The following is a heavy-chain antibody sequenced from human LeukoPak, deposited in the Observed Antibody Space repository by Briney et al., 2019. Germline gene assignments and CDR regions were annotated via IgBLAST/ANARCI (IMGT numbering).Heavy chain of an antibody. Sequence: GGSLRLSCAASGFTFGNYAMRWVPQAPAKGLVCVSTITVGGRNTYSADSVKSRFTISRDNSNNTLYLQMNSLRDEDTALYYCAKTPGHTSSWQFDYWGQGTLVTVSS. V-gene: IGHV3-23*01. D-gene: IGHD6-13*01. CDR1: GFTFGNYA. J-gene: IGHJ4*02. CDR3: AKTPGHTSSWQFDY. CDR2: ITVGGRNT.